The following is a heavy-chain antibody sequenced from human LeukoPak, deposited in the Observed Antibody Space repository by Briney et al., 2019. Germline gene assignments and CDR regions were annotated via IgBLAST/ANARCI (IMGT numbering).Heavy chain of an antibody. CDR3: AKDTGGIAAAEIDY. J-gene: IGHJ4*02. Sequence: GGSLRLSCAASGFTFSSYAMSWVRQAPGKGLEWVSGISWNSGSIGYADSVKGRFTISRDNAKNSLYLQMNSLRAEDTALYYCAKDTGGIAAAEIDYWGQGTLVTVSS. CDR1: GFTFSSYA. CDR2: ISWNSGSI. D-gene: IGHD6-13*01. V-gene: IGHV3-9*01.